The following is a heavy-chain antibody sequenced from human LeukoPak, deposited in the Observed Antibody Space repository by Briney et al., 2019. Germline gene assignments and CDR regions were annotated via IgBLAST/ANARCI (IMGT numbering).Heavy chain of an antibody. V-gene: IGHV1-69*05. D-gene: IGHD6-19*01. Sequence: SVKVSCKASGGTFSSYAISWVRQAPGQGLEWMGGIIPIFGTANYAQKFQGRVTITTDESTSTAYMELSSLRSEDTAVYYCARPHSSGWSSDAFDIWGQGTMVTVSS. CDR1: GGTFSSYA. J-gene: IGHJ3*02. CDR2: IIPIFGTA. CDR3: ARPHSSGWSSDAFDI.